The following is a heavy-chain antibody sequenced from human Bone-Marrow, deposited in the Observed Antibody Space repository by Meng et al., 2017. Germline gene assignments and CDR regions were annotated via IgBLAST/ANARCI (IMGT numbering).Heavy chain of an antibody. D-gene: IGHD3-10*01. CDR3: AKCPSLWFGELLRRRYYGMDV. CDR1: GFTFSSYA. V-gene: IGHV3-23*01. CDR2: ISGSGGST. Sequence: GGSLRLSCAASGFTFSSYAMSWVRQAPGQGLEWVSAISGSGGSTYYADSVKGRFTISRDNSKNTLYLQMNSLRAEDTAVYYCAKCPSLWFGELLRRRYYGMDVWGQGTTVTVSS. J-gene: IGHJ6*02.